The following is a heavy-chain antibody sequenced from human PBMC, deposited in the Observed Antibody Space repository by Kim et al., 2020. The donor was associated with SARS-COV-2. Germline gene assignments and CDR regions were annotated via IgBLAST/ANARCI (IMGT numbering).Heavy chain of an antibody. J-gene: IGHJ4*02. Sequence: ADAVKGRFTSSRDNAKNTLYLQMNSLRAEDTAVYDCAKGAPIAAAEGVDYWGQGTLVTVSS. CDR3: AKGAPIAAAEGVDY. D-gene: IGHD6-13*01. V-gene: IGHV3-23*01.